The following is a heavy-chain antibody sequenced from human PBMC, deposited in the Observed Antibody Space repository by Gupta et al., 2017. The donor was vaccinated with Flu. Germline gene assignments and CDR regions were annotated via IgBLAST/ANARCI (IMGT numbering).Heavy chain of an antibody. CDR3: TTGYHPNKWNSRDVFNI. J-gene: IGHJ3*02. V-gene: IGHV3-15*01. D-gene: IGHD1-20*01. CDR2: IKSKTEGGTI. Sequence: WVRQAPGKGLEWVGRIKSKTEGGTIDCAAPVKGRFSISRDDSKDTVYLQMSSLQIEDTAVYYCTTGYHPNKWNSRDVFNIWGQGTMVTVSS.